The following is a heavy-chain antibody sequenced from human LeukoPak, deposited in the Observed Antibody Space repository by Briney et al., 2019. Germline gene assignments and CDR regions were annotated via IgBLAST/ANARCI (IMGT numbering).Heavy chain of an antibody. D-gene: IGHD5-18*01. J-gene: IGHJ6*02. CDR3: ARERGYRSYGMDV. Sequence: ASVKVSCKASGYTFTSYGISWVRQAPGQGLEWMGWISAYNGNTNYAQKLQGRVTMTTDTSTSTAYMELSSLRSEDTAVYYCARERGYRSYGMDVWGQGTTVTVSS. V-gene: IGHV1-18*01. CDR1: GYTFTSYG. CDR2: ISAYNGNT.